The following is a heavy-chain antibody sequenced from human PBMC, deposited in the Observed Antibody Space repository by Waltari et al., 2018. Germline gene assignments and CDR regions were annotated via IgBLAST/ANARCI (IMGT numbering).Heavy chain of an antibody. V-gene: IGHV1-69*12. CDR2: IIPIFGTA. D-gene: IGHD5-18*01. CDR3: ARGGYSYAPPLPFYYYYYMDV. Sequence: QVQLVQSGAEVKKPGSSVKVSCKASGGTFSSYAISWVRQAPGQGLEWMGGIIPIFGTANYAQKFQGRVTITADESTSTAYMELSSLRSEDTAVYYCARGGYSYAPPLPFYYYYYMDVWGKGTTVTISS. J-gene: IGHJ6*03. CDR1: GGTFSSYA.